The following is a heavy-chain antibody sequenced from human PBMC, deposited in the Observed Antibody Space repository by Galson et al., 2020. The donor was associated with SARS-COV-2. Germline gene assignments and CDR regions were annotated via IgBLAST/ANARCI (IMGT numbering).Heavy chain of an antibody. CDR3: AKSETLQHYGSWSLYDY. Sequence: GGSLRLSCAASGFTFSSYGMHWVRQAPGKGLEWVAVISYDGSNKYYADSVKGRFTISRDNSKNTLYLQMNSLRAEDTAVYYCAKSETLQHYGSWSLYDYWGQGTLVTVSS. CDR1: GFTFSSYG. D-gene: IGHD3-10*01. V-gene: IGHV3-30*18. J-gene: IGHJ4*02. CDR2: ISYDGSNK.